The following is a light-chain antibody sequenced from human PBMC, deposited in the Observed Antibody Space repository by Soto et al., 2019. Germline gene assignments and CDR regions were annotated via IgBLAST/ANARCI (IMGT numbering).Light chain of an antibody. CDR3: LQHNTYPLT. CDR2: DAS. V-gene: IGKV3-11*01. CDR1: QNVRTF. Sequence: DIILTQSPDTLSLSPGERATLSCRASQNVRTFLAWYQQKPGQAPRLLISDASYRATGVPPRFSGSGSGTDFTLTISSLEPEDFATYYCLQHNTYPLTFGGGTKVEIK. J-gene: IGKJ4*01.